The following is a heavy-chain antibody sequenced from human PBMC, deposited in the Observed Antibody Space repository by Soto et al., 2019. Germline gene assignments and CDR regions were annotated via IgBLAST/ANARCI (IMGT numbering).Heavy chain of an antibody. CDR2: INPNSGGT. V-gene: IGHV1-2*04. CDR3: ARELGVAVGATRYYYGMDV. D-gene: IGHD1-26*01. J-gene: IGHJ6*02. Sequence: DSGKVCCKASGYTITGYYMHWVRQAPGQGLEWMGWINPNSGGTNYAQKFQGWVTMTRDTSISTAYMELSRLRSDDTAVYYCARELGVAVGATRYYYGMDVWGQGTTVTSP. CDR1: GYTITGYY.